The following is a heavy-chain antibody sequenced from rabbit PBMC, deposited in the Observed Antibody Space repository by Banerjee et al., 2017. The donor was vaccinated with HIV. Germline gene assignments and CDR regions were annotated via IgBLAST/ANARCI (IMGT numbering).Heavy chain of an antibody. CDR3: ARRYWNAFDP. J-gene: IGHJ2*01. Sequence: QEQLVESGGGLVQPGESLKLSCKASGIDFSSYGFSWVRQAPGKGPEWIACIDGGSSGTTYYASWAKGRFTISKTSSTTVTLQMTSLTAADTATYFCARRYWNAFDPWGPGTLVTVS. V-gene: IGHV1S45*01. CDR2: IDGGSSGTT. CDR1: GIDFSSYG.